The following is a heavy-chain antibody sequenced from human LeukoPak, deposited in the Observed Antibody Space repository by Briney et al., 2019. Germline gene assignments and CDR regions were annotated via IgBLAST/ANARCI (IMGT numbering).Heavy chain of an antibody. CDR1: GYTFTSYD. D-gene: IGHD3-10*01. V-gene: IGHV1-8*03. CDR3: AREVEGHVWFGELRNWYFDL. CDR2: MNPNSGNT. J-gene: IGHJ2*01. Sequence: ASVKVSCKASGYTFTSYDINWVRQAPGQGLEWMAWMNPNSGNTCYAQKLKGRFTITRNTSISTAYMEMSSLRDEDTAVYYCAREVEGHVWFGELRNWYFDLWGRGTLLTVSS.